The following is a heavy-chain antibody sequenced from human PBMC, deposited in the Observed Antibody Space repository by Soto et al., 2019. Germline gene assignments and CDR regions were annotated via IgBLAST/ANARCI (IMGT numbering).Heavy chain of an antibody. V-gene: IGHV3-30-3*01. Sequence: GGSLRLSCAASGFTFSSYAMHWVRQAPGRGLEWVAVISYDGSNKYYADSVKGRFTISRDNSKNTLYLQTNSLRAEDTAVYYCARVQYSSGPLDYRGQGTPVTVSS. CDR2: ISYDGSNK. CDR3: ARVQYSSGPLDY. CDR1: GFTFSSYA. D-gene: IGHD6-19*01. J-gene: IGHJ4*02.